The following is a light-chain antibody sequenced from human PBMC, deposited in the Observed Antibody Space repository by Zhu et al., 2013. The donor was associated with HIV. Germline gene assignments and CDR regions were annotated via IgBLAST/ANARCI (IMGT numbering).Light chain of an antibody. V-gene: IGKV3-20*01. J-gene: IGKJ2*01. CDR3: XQYDSPSL. CDR1: QTITSSY. CDR2: NTF. Sequence: ENVLTQSPGTLSLSPGERATLSCRASQTITSSYLAWYQQRPGQAPRLLIYNTFNRATGTPDRFSGSGSGTDFTLTISRLEPEDSAXYFCXQYDSPSLFGQGTKLEIK.